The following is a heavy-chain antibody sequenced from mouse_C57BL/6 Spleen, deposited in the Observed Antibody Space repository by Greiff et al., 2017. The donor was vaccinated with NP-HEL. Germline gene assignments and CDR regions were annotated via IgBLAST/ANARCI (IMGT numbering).Heavy chain of an antibody. CDR2: IDPSDSET. J-gene: IGHJ2*01. CDR1: GYTFTSYW. V-gene: IGHV1-52*01. D-gene: IGHD2-1*01. CDR3: AFYSENYFDY. Sequence: QVQLQQSGAELVRPGSSVKLSCKASGYTFTSYWMHWVKQRPIQGLEWIGNIDPSDSETHYNQKFKDKATLTVDKSSSTAYMQLSSLTSEDSAVYYCAFYSENYFDYWGQGTTLTVSS.